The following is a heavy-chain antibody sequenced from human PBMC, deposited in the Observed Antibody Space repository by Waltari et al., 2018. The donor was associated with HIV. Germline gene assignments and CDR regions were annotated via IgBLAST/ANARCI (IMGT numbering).Heavy chain of an antibody. CDR3: ARDEWLAGVDY. V-gene: IGHV3-7*03. D-gene: IGHD6-19*01. CDR1: GSTLSGYW. J-gene: IGHJ4*02. CDR2: IKQDGSEK. Sequence: EVQLVESGGGLVQPGGSLRLSCAASGSTLSGYWLRWLRPAPGKGLEWVANIKQDGSEKYYVDSVKGRFTISRDNAKNSLYLQMNSLRAEDTAVYYCARDEWLAGVDYWGQGTLVTVSS.